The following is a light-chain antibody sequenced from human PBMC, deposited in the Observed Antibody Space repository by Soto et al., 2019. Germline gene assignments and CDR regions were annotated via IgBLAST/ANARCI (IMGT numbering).Light chain of an antibody. CDR3: QQSDVSPRT. CDR2: DAT. CDR1: QSISIY. J-gene: IGKJ1*01. V-gene: IGKV1-39*01. Sequence: DIVMTQSPSSLSASVGDRVTITCRASQSISIYLNWYQQRPGKAHNLLIYDATRLNSGVPPRFSGSGYGTDFTLTITSLHLEDFVTYYCQQSDVSPRTFGQGTKVDI.